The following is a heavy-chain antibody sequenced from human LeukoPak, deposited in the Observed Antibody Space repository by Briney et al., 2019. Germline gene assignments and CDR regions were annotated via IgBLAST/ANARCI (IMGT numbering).Heavy chain of an antibody. D-gene: IGHD4-17*01. J-gene: IGHJ6*03. CDR2: ISTSGSSI. Sequence: SCKASGYTFTGYYMHWVRQAPGQGLEWLSHISTSGSSIHYADSVKGRFTISRDNAKNSLYLQMNSLRVEDTAVYYCARDATTELGTVYMDVWGKGTTVTISS. CDR3: ARDATTELGTVYMDV. CDR1: GYTFTGYY. V-gene: IGHV3-48*03.